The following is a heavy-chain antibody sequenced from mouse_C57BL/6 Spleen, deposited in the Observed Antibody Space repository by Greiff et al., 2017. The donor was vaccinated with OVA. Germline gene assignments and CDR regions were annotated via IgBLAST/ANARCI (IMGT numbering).Heavy chain of an antibody. Sequence: EVQLQQSGPELVKPGASVKISCKASGYTFTDYYMNWVKQSHGKSLEWIGDINPNNGGTSYNQKFKGKATLTVDKSSSTAYMELRSRTSEDSAFYYWARWGYSLYAMDYWGQGTSVTVSS. J-gene: IGHJ4*01. CDR2: INPNNGGT. D-gene: IGHD2-12*01. V-gene: IGHV1-26*01. CDR3: ARWGYSLYAMDY. CDR1: GYTFTDYY.